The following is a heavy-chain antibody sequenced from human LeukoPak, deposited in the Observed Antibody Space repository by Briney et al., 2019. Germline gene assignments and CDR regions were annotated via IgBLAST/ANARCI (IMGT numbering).Heavy chain of an antibody. V-gene: IGHV3-33*06. Sequence: PGRSLRLSCAASGFTFSSYGMHWVRQAPGKGLEGVSVIWYEGSNKYYADSVKGRFTISRDNSKNTLYLQMNSLRAEDTAVYYCAKGGLIAAAGGNRFDPWGQGTLVTVSS. CDR3: AKGGLIAAAGGNRFDP. CDR2: IWYEGSNK. D-gene: IGHD6-13*01. J-gene: IGHJ5*02. CDR1: GFTFSSYG.